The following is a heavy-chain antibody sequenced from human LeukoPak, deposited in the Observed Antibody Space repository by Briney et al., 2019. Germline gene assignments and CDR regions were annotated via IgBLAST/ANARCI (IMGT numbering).Heavy chain of an antibody. V-gene: IGHV4-59*01. J-gene: IGHJ4*02. CDR1: GGSISSYY. CDR3: ARSGYSSGWYIY. D-gene: IGHD6-19*01. Sequence: SETLSLTCTVSGGSISSYYWSWIRQPPGKGLEWIGYIYYSGSTNYNPSLKSRVTISVVTSKNQFSLKLSSVTAADTAVYYCARSGYSSGWYIYWGQGTLVTVSS. CDR2: IYYSGST.